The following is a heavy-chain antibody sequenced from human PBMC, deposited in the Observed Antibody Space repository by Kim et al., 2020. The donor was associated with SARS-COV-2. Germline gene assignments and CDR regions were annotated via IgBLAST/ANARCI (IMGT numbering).Heavy chain of an antibody. J-gene: IGHJ6*02. V-gene: IGHV4-34*01. CDR3: ARGREGYCSGGSCYGIHYYYYGMDV. D-gene: IGHD2-15*01. Sequence: SETLSLTCAVYGGSFSGYYWSWIRQPPGKGLEWIGEINHSGSTNYNPSLKSRVTISVDTSKNQFSLKLSSVTAADTAVYYCARGREGYCSGGSCYGIHYYYYGMDVWGQGTTVTVSS. CDR1: GGSFSGYY. CDR2: INHSGST.